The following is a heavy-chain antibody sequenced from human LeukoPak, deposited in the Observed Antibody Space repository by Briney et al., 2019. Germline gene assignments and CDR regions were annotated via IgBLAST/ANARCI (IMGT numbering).Heavy chain of an antibody. D-gene: IGHD4-17*01. Sequence: ASVKVSCKASGYTFTGYYMHWVRQAPGQGLEWMGWINPNSGGTNYAQKSRGRVTMTRDTSISTAYMELSRLRSDDTAVYYCARIHDYGDYRAGDYWGQGTLVTVSS. V-gene: IGHV1-2*02. CDR3: ARIHDYGDYRAGDY. CDR1: GYTFTGYY. J-gene: IGHJ4*02. CDR2: INPNSGGT.